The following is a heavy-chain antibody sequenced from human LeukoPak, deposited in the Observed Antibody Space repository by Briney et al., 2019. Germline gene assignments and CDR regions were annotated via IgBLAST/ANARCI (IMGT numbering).Heavy chain of an antibody. V-gene: IGHV3-21*01. Sequence: GGSLRLSCAASGFTFSSYSMNWVRQAPGKGLEWVSSISSSSDYTYYADSVKGRFTISRDNAKNSLYLQMNSLRVEDTAVYYCARGSSDWFEYFQHWGQGTLVTVSS. J-gene: IGHJ1*01. CDR3: ARGSSDWFEYFQH. CDR1: GFTFSSYS. CDR2: ISSSSDYT. D-gene: IGHD6-19*01.